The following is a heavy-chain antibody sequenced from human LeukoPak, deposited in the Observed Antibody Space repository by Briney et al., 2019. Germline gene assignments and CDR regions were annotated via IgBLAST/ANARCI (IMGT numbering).Heavy chain of an antibody. CDR3: ARLHYYYDSSGYYSGAGFDY. CDR2: INHSGST. D-gene: IGHD3-22*01. CDR1: GGSFSGYY. J-gene: IGHJ4*02. V-gene: IGHV4-34*01. Sequence: KPSEILSLTCAVYGGSFSGYYWSWIRQPPGKGLEWIGEINHSGSTNYNPSLKSRVTISVDTSKNQFSLKLSSVTAADTAVYYCARLHYYYDSSGYYSGAGFDYWGQGTLVTVSS.